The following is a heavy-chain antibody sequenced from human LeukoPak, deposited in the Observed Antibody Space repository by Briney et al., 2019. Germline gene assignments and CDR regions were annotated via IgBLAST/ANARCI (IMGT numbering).Heavy chain of an antibody. Sequence: GGSLRLSCAASGFTFSSYGMHWVRQAPGKGLEWVAFIRYDGSKYYADSVKGRFTISRDNSKNTLYLQMNSLRAEDTAVYYCAEDRRGMGATAADYWGQGTLVTVSS. CDR2: IRYDGSK. J-gene: IGHJ4*02. V-gene: IGHV3-30*02. D-gene: IGHD1-26*01. CDR1: GFTFSSYG. CDR3: AEDRRGMGATAADY.